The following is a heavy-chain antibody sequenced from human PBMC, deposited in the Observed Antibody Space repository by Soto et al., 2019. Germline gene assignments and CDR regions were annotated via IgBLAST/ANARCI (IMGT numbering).Heavy chain of an antibody. D-gene: IGHD6-13*01. Sequence: QPGLCLRLSFVACGVSFSIYAMSLVRQAPGKGLEWVSSIRGSGGSTYYVDSVKGRFTISRDNSKNTLYLQMNSLRAEDTAVYYCAKVLDGYSSSWSDYFDYWGQGTLVTVSS. CDR3: AKVLDGYSSSWSDYFDY. J-gene: IGHJ4*02. CDR2: IRGSGGST. CDR1: GVSFSIYA. V-gene: IGHV3-23*01.